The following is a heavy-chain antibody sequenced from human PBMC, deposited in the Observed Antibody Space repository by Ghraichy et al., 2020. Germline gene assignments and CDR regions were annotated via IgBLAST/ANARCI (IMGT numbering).Heavy chain of an antibody. CDR2: SKNKAQDYAT. CDR3: VTYFTGLPF. J-gene: IGHJ4*02. D-gene: IGHD2-8*02. V-gene: IGHV3-72*01. CDR1: GFTLSDHD. Sequence: GGSLRLSCAVSGFTLSDHDMDWVRQAPGKGLQWVGLSKNKAQDYATNYAASVRGKFIILSDDSKNFLLLQMNSLRTDDSAVYYSVTYFTGLPFWGQGTLVTVSS.